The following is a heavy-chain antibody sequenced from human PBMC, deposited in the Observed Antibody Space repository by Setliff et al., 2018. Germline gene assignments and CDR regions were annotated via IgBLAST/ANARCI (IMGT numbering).Heavy chain of an antibody. CDR2: IYHSGST. J-gene: IGHJ4*02. D-gene: IGHD3-10*01. CDR1: GYSISSGYY. Sequence: TSETLSLTCAVSGYSISSGYYWGWIRQPPGKGLEWIGSIYHSGSTYYNPSLKSRVTISVDTSKNQFSLKLSSVTAADTAAYYCARLYEFGELFSNYWGQGTQVTVSS. V-gene: IGHV4-38-2*01. CDR3: ARLYEFGELFSNY.